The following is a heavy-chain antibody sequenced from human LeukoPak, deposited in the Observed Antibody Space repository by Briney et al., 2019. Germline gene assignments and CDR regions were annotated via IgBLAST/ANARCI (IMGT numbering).Heavy chain of an antibody. Sequence: SQTLSLTCTVSGGSISSHYGSWIRQPPGKGLEWIGYIYYSGSTNYNTSLKSRVTISVDTSKNQFSLKLSSVTAADTAVYYCARSFQTYWFDPWGQGTLVTVSS. J-gene: IGHJ5*02. CDR2: IYYSGST. D-gene: IGHD2/OR15-2a*01. CDR3: ARSFQTYWFDP. V-gene: IGHV4-59*11. CDR1: GGSISSHY.